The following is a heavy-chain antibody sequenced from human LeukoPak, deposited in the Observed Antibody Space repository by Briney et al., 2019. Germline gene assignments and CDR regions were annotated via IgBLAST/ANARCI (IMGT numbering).Heavy chain of an antibody. CDR3: ARHRYSGSYSPLTYFDY. Sequence: GGSLRLSCAASGFTFSSYSMNWVGQAPGKGLEWVSSISSSSSYIYYADSVKGRFTISRDNAKNSLYLQMNSLRAEDTAVYYCARHRYSGSYSPLTYFDYWGQGTLVTVSS. V-gene: IGHV3-21*01. J-gene: IGHJ4*02. D-gene: IGHD1-26*01. CDR1: GFTFSSYS. CDR2: ISSSSSYI.